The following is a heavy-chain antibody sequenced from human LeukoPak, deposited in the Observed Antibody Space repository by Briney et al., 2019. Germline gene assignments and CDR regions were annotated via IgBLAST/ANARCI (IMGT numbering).Heavy chain of an antibody. D-gene: IGHD1-14*01. CDR3: ATGADAHTTGQ. Sequence: PSQTLSLTCTVSGGSISSGDYYWSWIRQPPGKGLEWIGLIYYSGNTDYNPSLRSRVTMSLDTSKNQLSLRLTSVTAADTAIYYCATGADAHTTGQWGQGTQVTVSS. J-gene: IGHJ4*02. V-gene: IGHV4-61*08. CDR1: GGSISSGDYY. CDR2: IYYSGNT.